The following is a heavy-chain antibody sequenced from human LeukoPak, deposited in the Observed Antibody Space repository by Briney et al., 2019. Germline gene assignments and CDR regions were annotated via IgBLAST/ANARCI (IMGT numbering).Heavy chain of an antibody. CDR2: INSDGST. CDR3: ARVQHGGGYFDS. J-gene: IGHJ4*02. D-gene: IGHD5-18*01. Sequence: GGSLRLSCAASGFTFISYWMHWVRQAPGKGLVWVSRINSDGSTTYADSVKGRFTISRDNAKNTLYLQMDSLRGEDTAVYYCARVQHGGGYFDSWGQGTLVTVSS. V-gene: IGHV3-74*03. CDR1: GFTFISYW.